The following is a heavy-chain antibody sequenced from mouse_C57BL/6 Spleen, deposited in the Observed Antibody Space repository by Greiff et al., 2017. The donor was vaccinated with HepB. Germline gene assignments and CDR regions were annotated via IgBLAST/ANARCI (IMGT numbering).Heavy chain of an antibody. Sequence: EVQGVESGGGLVKPGGSLKLSCAASGFTFSDYGMHWVRQAPEKGLEWVAYISSGSSTIYYADTVKGRFTISRDNAKNNLFLQMTSLGSEATAMYSCARRSSYAMDYWGQGTSVTVSS. V-gene: IGHV5-17*01. J-gene: IGHJ4*01. CDR2: ISSGSSTI. CDR1: GFTFSDYG. CDR3: ARRSSYAMDY.